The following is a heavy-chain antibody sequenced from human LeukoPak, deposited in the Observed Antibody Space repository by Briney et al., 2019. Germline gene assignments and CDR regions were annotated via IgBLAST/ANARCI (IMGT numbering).Heavy chain of an antibody. CDR1: GFTLSSYS. CDR3: ARDRDYAFDY. V-gene: IGHV3-48*02. J-gene: IGHJ4*02. D-gene: IGHD4-17*01. Sequence: GRSLRLSCAASGFTLSSYSMNWARHAPGKGLEWISYIDSNTYGNTIYYPHTVKGRFTISRDNAKNSLYLQMDSLRDEDTAVYYCARDRDYAFDYWGQGTLVTVSS. CDR2: IDSNTYGNTI.